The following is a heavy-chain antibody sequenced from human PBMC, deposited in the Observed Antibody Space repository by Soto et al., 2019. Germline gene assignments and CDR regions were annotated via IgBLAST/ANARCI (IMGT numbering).Heavy chain of an antibody. J-gene: IGHJ4*02. CDR3: EKAMAATQGPFDN. Sequence: PGGSLRLSCVVSVFPFGANAMSWVRQAPGKGLEWVSGLSNTGRRTSYADSVKGRFNISRDNSENTVYLQMNSLRVEDTAVYYCEKAMAATQGPFDNWGQGTLVPVSS. CDR2: LSNTGRRT. V-gene: IGHV3-23*01. CDR1: VFPFGANA. D-gene: IGHD1-26*01.